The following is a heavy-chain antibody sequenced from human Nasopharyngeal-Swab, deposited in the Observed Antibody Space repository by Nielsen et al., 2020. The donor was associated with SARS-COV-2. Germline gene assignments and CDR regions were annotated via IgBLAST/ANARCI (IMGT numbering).Heavy chain of an antibody. CDR1: GFTFSPYT. D-gene: IGHD5-12*01. Sequence: GESLKISCVASGFTFSPYTMTWVRQAPGKGLEWLSYITGTSDSIAYAGSVEGRFTISRDNAKNSLFLQMNGLTAEETAVYYCARERGGGYGDYWGQGTLVTVSS. J-gene: IGHJ4*02. CDR2: ITGTSDSI. V-gene: IGHV3-48*04. CDR3: ARERGGGYGDY.